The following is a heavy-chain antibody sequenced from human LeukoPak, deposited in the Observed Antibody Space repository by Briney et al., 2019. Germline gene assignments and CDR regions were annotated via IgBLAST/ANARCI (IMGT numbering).Heavy chain of an antibody. Sequence: GSLRLSCAASGFTFSSNWMHWVRQAPGKGLVWVSRINEDGSTTNYADSVKGRSTTFRDNAKNTLYLQMNSLRAGDTAVYYCVRDLGGRSGHWGQGTLVTVSS. CDR3: VRDLGGRSGH. V-gene: IGHV3-74*01. D-gene: IGHD1-26*01. CDR1: GFTFSSNW. J-gene: IGHJ4*02. CDR2: INEDGSTT.